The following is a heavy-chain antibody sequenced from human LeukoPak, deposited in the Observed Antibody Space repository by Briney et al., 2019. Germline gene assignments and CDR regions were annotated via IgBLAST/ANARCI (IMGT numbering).Heavy chain of an antibody. CDR1: GGSIGRYY. CDR3: ASDGGRSNLAVL. D-gene: IGHD6-19*01. Sequence: SETLSLTCIVSGGSIGRYYWSWMRQFAGNGLEWIGRVYNSGTTHYNPSLKSRVTISVDTSKNQISLKLTSLTAADTAVYYCASDGGRSNLAVLWGQGTLVTVSS. V-gene: IGHV4-4*07. CDR2: VYNSGTT. J-gene: IGHJ4*02.